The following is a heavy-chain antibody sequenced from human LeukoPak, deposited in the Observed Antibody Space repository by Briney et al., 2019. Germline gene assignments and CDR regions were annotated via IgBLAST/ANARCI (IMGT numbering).Heavy chain of an antibody. CDR2: IIPIFGTA. J-gene: IGHJ1*01. CDR3: ANVDSRKYFQH. Sequence: SVKVSCKASGGTSSSYAISWVRQAPGQGREWMGRIIPIFGTANYAQKFQGRVTITTDESTSTAYMELSSLRSEDTAVYYCANVDSRKYFQHWGQGTLVTVSS. CDR1: GGTSSSYA. V-gene: IGHV1-69*05. D-gene: IGHD3-22*01.